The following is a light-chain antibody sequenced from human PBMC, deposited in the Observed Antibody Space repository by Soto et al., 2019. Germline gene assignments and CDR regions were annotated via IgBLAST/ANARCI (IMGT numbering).Light chain of an antibody. V-gene: IGKV1-12*01. CDR1: QSISRS. CDR3: QQADTFPIT. Sequence: DIQMTQSPSSLCASVGDRVTITCRASQSISRSLAWYQQKPGKAPKLLIYSASSLQSGVPSRFSGSGFGTDFTLAISSLQPEDFATYYCQQADTFPITFGQGTRLEIK. CDR2: SAS. J-gene: IGKJ5*01.